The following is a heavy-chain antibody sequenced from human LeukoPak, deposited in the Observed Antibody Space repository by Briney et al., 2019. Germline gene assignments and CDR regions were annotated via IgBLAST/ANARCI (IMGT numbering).Heavy chain of an antibody. V-gene: IGHV3-74*01. D-gene: IGHD1-26*01. J-gene: IGHJ4*02. Sequence: GGSPRLSCAASGFTFSNYWMHWVRQAPGKGLFWVSRINGDGSSTNYADSVKGRYTISRDNAKNTLYLQMNSLRAEDTAVYYCARGGQPTDFWGQGTLVTVSS. CDR3: ARGGQPTDF. CDR2: INGDGSST. CDR1: GFTFSNYW.